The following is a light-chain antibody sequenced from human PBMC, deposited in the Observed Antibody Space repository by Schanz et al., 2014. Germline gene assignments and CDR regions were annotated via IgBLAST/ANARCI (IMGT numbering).Light chain of an antibody. CDR3: QTWGTGISV. J-gene: IGLJ3*02. CDR1: SGHSSYA. CDR2: LNSDGSH. V-gene: IGLV4-69*01. Sequence: QLVLTQSPSASASLGASVKLTCTLSSGHSSYAIAWHQQQPEKGPRYLMKLNSDGSHSKGDGIPDRFSGSSSGAERYLTISSLQSEDEGDYYCQTWGTGISVFGGGTKLTVL.